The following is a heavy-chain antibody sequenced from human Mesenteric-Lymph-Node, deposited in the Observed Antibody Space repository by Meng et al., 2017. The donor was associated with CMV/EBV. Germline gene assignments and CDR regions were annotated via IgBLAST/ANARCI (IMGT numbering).Heavy chain of an antibody. Sequence: GESLKISCAVSGFTFSNYGMHWVRQAPGKGLEWVAFIRYDGNNKYYSDSVKGRFTISRDDAKNTLYLQMNSLRVEDTAVYYCALSRSHDYWGQGTLVTVSS. J-gene: IGHJ4*02. D-gene: IGHD1-26*01. V-gene: IGHV3-30*02. CDR1: GFTFSNYG. CDR3: ALSRSHDY. CDR2: IRYDGNNK.